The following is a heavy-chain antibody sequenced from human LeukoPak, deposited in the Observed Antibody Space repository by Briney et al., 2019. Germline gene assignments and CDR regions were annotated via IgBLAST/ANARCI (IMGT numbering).Heavy chain of an antibody. J-gene: IGHJ4*02. Sequence: ASLKVSCKAFGGTFSSYAISWVRQAPGQRLEWMGGIIPIFGTANYAQNFQGRVTITTDESTSTAYMELSSLRSEDTAVYYCAGARWQQRYFDYWGQGTLVTVSS. CDR2: IIPIFGTA. D-gene: IGHD6-13*01. V-gene: IGHV1-69*05. CDR3: AGARWQQRYFDY. CDR1: GGTFSSYA.